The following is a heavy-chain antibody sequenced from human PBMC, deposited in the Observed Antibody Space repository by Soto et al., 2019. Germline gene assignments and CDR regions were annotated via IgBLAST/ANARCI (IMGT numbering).Heavy chain of an antibody. CDR3: ARRAPRIRYFDWSKGSLDY. CDR2: INPSGGST. D-gene: IGHD3-9*01. CDR1: GYTFTSYY. Sequence: ASVKVSCKASGYTFTSYYMHWVRQAPGQGLEWMGIINPSGGSTSYAQKFQGRVTMTRDTSTSTVYMELSSLRSEDTAVYYCARRAPRIRYFDWSKGSLDYWGQGTLVTVS. V-gene: IGHV1-46*03. J-gene: IGHJ4*02.